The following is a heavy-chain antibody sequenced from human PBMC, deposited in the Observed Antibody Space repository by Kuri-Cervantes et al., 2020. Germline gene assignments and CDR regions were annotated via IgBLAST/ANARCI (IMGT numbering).Heavy chain of an antibody. Sequence: ASVKVSCKASGYTFTSYAMHWVRQAPGQRLEWMGWINAGNGNTKYSQKFQGRVTMTTDTSTSTAYMELRSLRSDDTAVYYCARVGGLLGRVFDWLSYFFDYWGQGTLVTVSS. CDR1: GYTFTSYA. CDR2: INAGNGNT. V-gene: IGHV1-3*01. CDR3: ARVGGLLGRVFDWLSYFFDY. D-gene: IGHD3-9*01. J-gene: IGHJ4*02.